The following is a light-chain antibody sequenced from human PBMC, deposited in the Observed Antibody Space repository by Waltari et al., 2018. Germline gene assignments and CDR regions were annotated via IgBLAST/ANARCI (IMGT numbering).Light chain of an antibody. Sequence: QSVLTQPPSASGTPGQRVTISCSGSSSNIGSNTVNWYQQLPGTAPKLLIYSNKQRPSGVPDRFSGSKSDPSASLAISGLQSEDEADYYCAAWDDSLNGLYVFGTGTKVTVL. CDR2: SNK. CDR1: SSNIGSNT. J-gene: IGLJ1*01. V-gene: IGLV1-44*01. CDR3: AAWDDSLNGLYV.